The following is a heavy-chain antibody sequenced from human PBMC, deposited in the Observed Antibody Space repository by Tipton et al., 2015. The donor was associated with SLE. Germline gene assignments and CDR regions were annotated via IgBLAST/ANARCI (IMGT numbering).Heavy chain of an antibody. D-gene: IGHD7-27*01. J-gene: IGHJ4*02. Sequence: TLSLTCTVSGGSISSSSYYWGWIRRPPGKGLEWIGSIYYSGSTYYNPSLKSRVTISVDTSKNQFSLKLSSVTAADTAVYYCARDPNWGSVDYWGQGTLVTVSS. CDR1: GGSISSSSYY. CDR3: ARDPNWGSVDY. V-gene: IGHV4-39*02. CDR2: IYYSGST.